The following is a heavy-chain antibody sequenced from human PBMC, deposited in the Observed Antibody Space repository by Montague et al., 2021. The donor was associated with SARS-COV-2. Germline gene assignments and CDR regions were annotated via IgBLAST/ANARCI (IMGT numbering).Heavy chain of an antibody. V-gene: IGHV4-61*02. CDR2: INKRGST. CDR3: ARPPDVDTAMVIYYYGMDV. J-gene: IGHJ6*02. CDR1: GGSLLRGSYY. D-gene: IGHD5-18*01. Sequence: TLSLTCTVSGGSLLRGSYYWSWIRQPAGTGLEWLGGINKRGSTNHNLTFKSRVTISADTSKIQFSLKLSSVTAADTAVYYCARPPDVDTAMVIYYYGMDVWGQGTTVTVSS.